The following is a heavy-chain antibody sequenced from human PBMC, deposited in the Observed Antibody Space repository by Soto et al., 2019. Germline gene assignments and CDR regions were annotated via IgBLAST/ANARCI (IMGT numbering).Heavy chain of an antibody. Sequence: SETLSLTCAVDGGSFSGYYWSWIRQPPGKGLEWIGYIYYSGSTYYNPSLKSRVTISVDTSKNQFSLKLSSVTAADTAVYYCARLRFLEWLYYGMDVWGQGTTVTVSS. V-gene: IGHV4-34*01. D-gene: IGHD3-3*01. CDR3: ARLRFLEWLYYGMDV. CDR2: IYYSGST. CDR1: GGSFSGYY. J-gene: IGHJ6*02.